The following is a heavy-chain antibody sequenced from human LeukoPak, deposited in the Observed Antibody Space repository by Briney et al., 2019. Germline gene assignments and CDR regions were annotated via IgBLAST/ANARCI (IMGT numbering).Heavy chain of an antibody. V-gene: IGHV4-34*01. CDR1: GGSFSGYY. D-gene: IGHD6-19*01. CDR3: ASLAVAGTYFDY. CDR2: INHSGST. Sequence: SETLSLTCAVYGGSFSGYYWSWIRQPPGKGLEWIGEINHSGSTNYNPSLKSRVTMSVDTSKNQFSLKLSSVTAADTAVYYCASLAVAGTYFDYWGQGTLVTVSS. J-gene: IGHJ4*02.